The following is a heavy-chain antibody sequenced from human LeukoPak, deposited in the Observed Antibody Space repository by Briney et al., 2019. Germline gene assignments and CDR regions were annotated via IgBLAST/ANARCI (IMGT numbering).Heavy chain of an antibody. V-gene: IGHV1-69*13. Sequence: SVKVSCKASGGTFSSYAISWVRQAPGQGLEWMGGIIPIFGTANYAQKFQGRVTITADESTSTAYMELSSLRSEDTAVYYCARGSLPAAPFGWFDPWGQGTLVTVSS. CDR3: ARGSLPAAPFGWFDP. CDR2: IIPIFGTA. CDR1: GGTFSSYA. J-gene: IGHJ5*02. D-gene: IGHD2-2*01.